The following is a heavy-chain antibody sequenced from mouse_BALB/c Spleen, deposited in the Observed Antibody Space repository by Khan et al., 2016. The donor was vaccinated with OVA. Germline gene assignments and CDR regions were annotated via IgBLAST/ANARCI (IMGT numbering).Heavy chain of an antibody. J-gene: IGHJ4*01. V-gene: IGHV9-3-1*01. CDR2: INTYTGEP. Sequence: QIQLVQSGPELKKPGETVKISCKASGYTFKNHGMNWVKQAPGKGLKWMGWINTYTGEPTYVEDFKGRFAFSLETSASTAYLPINNLKNEDTATFFCARPPFFAYVMDYWGQGTSVTVSS. CDR3: ARPPFFAYVMDY. CDR1: GYTFKNHG.